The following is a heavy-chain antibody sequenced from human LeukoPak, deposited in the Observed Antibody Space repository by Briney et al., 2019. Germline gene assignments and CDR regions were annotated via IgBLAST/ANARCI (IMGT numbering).Heavy chain of an antibody. CDR1: GFTFSSYA. J-gene: IGHJ4*02. D-gene: IGHD4-17*01. CDR2: ISYDGSNK. Sequence: GRSLRLSCAASGFTFSSYAMHWVRQAPGKGLEWVAVISYDGSNKYYADSVKGRFTISRDNSKNTLYLQMNSLRAEDTAVYYCARDFTVTTFDYWGQGTLVTVSS. CDR3: ARDFTVTTFDY. V-gene: IGHV3-30-3*01.